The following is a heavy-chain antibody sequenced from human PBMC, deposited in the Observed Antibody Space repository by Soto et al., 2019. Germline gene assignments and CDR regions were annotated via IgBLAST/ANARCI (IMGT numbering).Heavy chain of an antibody. CDR1: GDSVSSNSAA. J-gene: IGHJ6*02. CDR2: TYYRSKWYN. V-gene: IGHV6-1*01. Sequence: SETLSLTCAISGDSVSSNSAAWNWIRQSPSRGLEWLGRTYYRSKWYNDYAVSVKSRITINPDTSKNQFPLQLNSVTPEDTAVYYCARVGRDHYYYGMDVWGQGTTVTVSS. CDR3: ARVGRDHYYYGMDV.